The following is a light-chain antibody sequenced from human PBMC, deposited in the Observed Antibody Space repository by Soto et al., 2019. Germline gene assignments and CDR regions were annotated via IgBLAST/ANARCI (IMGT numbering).Light chain of an antibody. V-gene: IGKV3-20*01. Sequence: VLTQSPGTLSLSPGERAALSCRASESVSGSYTAWYQQKVGQSPRLLIYGASNRATGIPDRFSGSGSGTDFTLTISRLEPEDFAVYYCQQYGNSPRTFGQGTKVDIK. CDR1: ESVSGSY. J-gene: IGKJ1*01. CDR3: QQYGNSPRT. CDR2: GAS.